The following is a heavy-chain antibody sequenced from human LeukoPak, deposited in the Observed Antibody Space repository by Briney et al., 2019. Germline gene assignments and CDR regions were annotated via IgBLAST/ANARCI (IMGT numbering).Heavy chain of an antibody. CDR1: GFTFSSYG. V-gene: IGHV3-30*02. Sequence: GGSLRLSCAASGFTFSSYGMHWVRQAPGKGLEWVAFIRYDGSNKYYADSVKGRFTISRDNSKNTLYLQMNSLRAEDTAVYYCAKKDGARAPYYYYYMDVWGKGTTVTVSS. D-gene: IGHD1-26*01. CDR2: IRYDGSNK. CDR3: AKKDGARAPYYYYYMDV. J-gene: IGHJ6*03.